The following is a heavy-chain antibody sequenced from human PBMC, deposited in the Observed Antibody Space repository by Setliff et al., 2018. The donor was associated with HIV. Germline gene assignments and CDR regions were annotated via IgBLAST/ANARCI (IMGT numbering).Heavy chain of an antibody. Sequence: GESLKISCQGSGYNFRSYWIAWVRQMPGKGLEWMGRINPGDSTIRYGPSFQGQVTISADRSITTAYLQWSSLTASDTATYYCIRRRRAPGTADLESYWGQGTLVTVSS. D-gene: IGHD2-21*02. CDR2: INPGDSTI. CDR3: IRRRRAPGTADLESY. CDR1: GYNFRSYW. J-gene: IGHJ4*02. V-gene: IGHV5-51*01.